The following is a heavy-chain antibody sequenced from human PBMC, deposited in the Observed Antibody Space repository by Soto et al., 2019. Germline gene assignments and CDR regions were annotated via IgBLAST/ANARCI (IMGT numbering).Heavy chain of an antibody. J-gene: IGHJ4*02. D-gene: IGHD4-17*01. CDR2: ISYDGSNK. CDR3: ARDIEGRTVTND. CDR1: GFTFSSYA. V-gene: IGHV3-30-3*01. Sequence: QVQLVESGGGVVQPGRSLRLSCAASGFTFSSYAMHWVRQAPGKGLEWVAVISYDGSNKYYADSVKGRFTISRDNSKNTLYLQMNSLRAEATAVYYCARDIEGRTVTNDWGQGTLVTVSS.